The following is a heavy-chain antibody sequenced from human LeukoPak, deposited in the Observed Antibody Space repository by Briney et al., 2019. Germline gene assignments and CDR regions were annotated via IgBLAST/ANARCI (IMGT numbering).Heavy chain of an antibody. D-gene: IGHD3-10*01. Sequence: PGGSLRLSCAASGFTFSSYWMSWVRQAPGKGLEWVANIKQDGSEKYYVDSVKGRFTISRDNAKNSLYLQMNSLRAEDTAVYYCASAQCQGVPGYYYYYYMDVWGKGTTVTVSS. CDR1: GFTFSSYW. CDR2: IKQDGSEK. J-gene: IGHJ6*03. CDR3: ASAQCQGVPGYYYYYYMDV. V-gene: IGHV3-7*01.